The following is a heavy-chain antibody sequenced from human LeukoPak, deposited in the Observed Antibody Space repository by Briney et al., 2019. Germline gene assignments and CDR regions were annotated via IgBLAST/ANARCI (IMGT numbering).Heavy chain of an antibody. CDR2: ISPIFDTT. D-gene: IGHD3-10*01. J-gene: IGHJ4*02. CDR1: GGIFSSNG. V-gene: IGHV1-69*01. CDR3: AREKGGMVRGVSPFDF. Sequence: SLKLSCTASGGIFSSNGISWVRQAPGQGLEWMGGISPIFDTTSYAQKFQDRVTISADEITSTVYMELTSLRSDDTAVHYCAREKGGMVRGVSPFDFWDRETLVTVS.